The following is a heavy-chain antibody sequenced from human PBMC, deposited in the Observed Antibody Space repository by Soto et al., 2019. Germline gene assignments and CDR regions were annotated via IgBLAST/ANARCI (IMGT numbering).Heavy chain of an antibody. CDR2: INPNSGGT. CDR1: GYTFTSYG. D-gene: IGHD1-26*01. V-gene: IGHV1-2*02. CDR3: ARSKVGATPDYYYGMDV. J-gene: IGHJ6*02. Sequence: ASVKVSCKASGYTFTSYGISWVRQAPGQGLEWMGWINPNSGGTNYAQKIQGRVTMTRDTSISTAYMELSRLRSDDTAVYYCARSKVGATPDYYYGMDVWGQGTTVTVS.